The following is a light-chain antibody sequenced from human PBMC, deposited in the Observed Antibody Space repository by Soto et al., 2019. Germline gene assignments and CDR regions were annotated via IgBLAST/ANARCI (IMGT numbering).Light chain of an antibody. J-gene: IGKJ4*01. CDR3: QQYNNWVT. CDR2: GAS. V-gene: IGKV3D-15*01. Sequence: IVLTHSPGTLSLSPLERATLSFMASQSVSSSYLAWYQQKPGQAPRLLIYGASTRATGIPARFSGSGSGTEFTLTISSLQSEDSAVYYCQQYNNWVTFGGGTKVDIK. CDR1: QSVSSSY.